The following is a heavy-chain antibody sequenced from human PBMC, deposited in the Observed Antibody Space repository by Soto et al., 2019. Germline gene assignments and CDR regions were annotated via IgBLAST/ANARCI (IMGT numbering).Heavy chain of an antibody. CDR2: ISSSSSTI. CDR1: GFTFEDHA. CDR3: ARDRPASAVHIKRFDP. V-gene: IGHV3-48*02. D-gene: IGHD6-13*01. J-gene: IGHJ5*02. Sequence: GGSLKLCCVASGFTFEDHAMDWVRQGPGKGLEWVSGISSSSSTIYYADSVKGRFTISRDNAKNSLYLQMNSLRDEDTAVYYCARDRPASAVHIKRFDPWGQGTLVTVSS.